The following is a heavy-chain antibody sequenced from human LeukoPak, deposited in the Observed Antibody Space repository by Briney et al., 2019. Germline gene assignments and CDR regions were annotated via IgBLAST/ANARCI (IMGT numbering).Heavy chain of an antibody. CDR2: ISTSSSYR. J-gene: IGHJ3*02. D-gene: IGHD3-3*01. CDR1: GFTFSSYN. Sequence: GGSLRLSCAASGFTFSSYNMNWVRQAPGKGLEWVSSISTSSSYRYFADSVKGRFTISRDNSKNTLYLQMNSLRAEDTAVYYCAKASGRFAFDIWGQGTMVTVSS. V-gene: IGHV3-21*01. CDR3: AKASGRFAFDI.